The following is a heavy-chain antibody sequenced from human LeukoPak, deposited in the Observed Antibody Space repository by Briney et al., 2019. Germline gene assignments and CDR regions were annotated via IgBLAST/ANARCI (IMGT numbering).Heavy chain of an antibody. J-gene: IGHJ4*02. CDR3: ARAQGDCSSTSCQYYFDY. V-gene: IGHV3-30*02. Sequence: PGGSLRLSCAASGFSFSDYGMHWVRQAPGKGLEWVAFIRYDGSEKYYADSVKGRFTISRDNAKNSLYLQMNSLRAEDTAVYYCARAQGDCSSTSCQYYFDYWGQGTLVTVSS. D-gene: IGHD2-2*01. CDR1: GFSFSDYG. CDR2: IRYDGSEK.